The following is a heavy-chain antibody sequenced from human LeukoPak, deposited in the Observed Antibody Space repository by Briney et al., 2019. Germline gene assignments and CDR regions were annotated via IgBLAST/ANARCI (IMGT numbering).Heavy chain of an antibody. D-gene: IGHD7-27*01. Sequence: GGSLRLSCAASGFTFSDYYMSWVRQAPGKGLEWVSTITTSDGNTYYADSVKGRFTVSRDNSKNTLFLQMNSLRAEDTAVYYCAKDGGLWVSAHWGDSWGRGTLVTVSS. CDR2: ITTSDGNT. CDR3: AKDGGLWVSAHWGDS. J-gene: IGHJ4*02. CDR1: GFTFSDYY. V-gene: IGHV3-23*01.